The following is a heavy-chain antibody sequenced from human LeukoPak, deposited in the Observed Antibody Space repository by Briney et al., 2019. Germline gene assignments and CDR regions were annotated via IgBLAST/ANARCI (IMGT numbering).Heavy chain of an antibody. CDR2: IRYDGSNK. J-gene: IGHJ6*03. Sequence: PGGSLRLSCAASGFTFSSYGMHWVRQAPGKGLEWVAFIRYDGSNKYYADSVKGRFTISRDNSKNTLYLQMNSLRAEDTAVYYCAKLMDEEVYGDYYYYYYMDVWGKGTTVTISS. CDR3: AKLMDEEVYGDYYYYYYMDV. D-gene: IGHD4-17*01. V-gene: IGHV3-30*02. CDR1: GFTFSSYG.